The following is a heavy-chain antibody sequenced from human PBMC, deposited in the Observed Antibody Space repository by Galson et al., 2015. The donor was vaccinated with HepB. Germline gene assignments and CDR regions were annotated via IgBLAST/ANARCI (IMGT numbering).Heavy chain of an antibody. J-gene: IGHJ6*02. CDR3: ASTPQYCSSTSCYGGYYYGMDV. CDR1: GGTFSSYT. V-gene: IGHV1-69*02. Sequence: SVKVSCKASGGTFSSYTISWVRQAPGQGLEWMGRIIPILGIANYAQKFQGRVTITADKSTSTAYMELSSLRSEDTAVYYCASTPQYCSSTSCYGGYYYGMDVWGQGTTVTVSS. D-gene: IGHD2-2*01. CDR2: IIPILGIA.